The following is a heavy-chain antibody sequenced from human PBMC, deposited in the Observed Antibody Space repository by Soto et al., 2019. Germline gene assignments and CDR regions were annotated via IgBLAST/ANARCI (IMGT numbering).Heavy chain of an antibody. Sequence: GGSQRPSCAASGFTVMNNYISWVCAPPGQGLEWVSLIYSGGSTYYADSVKGRFTLARDDSKNTVYLQMNSLRAEDTAVYYCARAEWGSSYTQYYYALDVWGQGTTVTVSS. D-gene: IGHD6-13*01. V-gene: IGHV3-53*03. J-gene: IGHJ6*02. CDR3: ARAEWGSSYTQYYYALDV. CDR1: GFTVMNNY. CDR2: IYSGGST.